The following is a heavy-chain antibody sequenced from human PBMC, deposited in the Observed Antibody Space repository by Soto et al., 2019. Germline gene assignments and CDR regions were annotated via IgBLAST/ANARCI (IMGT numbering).Heavy chain of an antibody. D-gene: IGHD3-3*01. Sequence: ASVKVSCKASGYTFTSYGISWVRQAPGQGLEWMGWISAYNGNTNYAQKLQGRVTMTTDTSTSTAYMELRSLRSYDTAVYYCARGTLRFLEWLFGGAFDIWGQGTMVTV. V-gene: IGHV1-18*01. J-gene: IGHJ3*02. CDR3: ARGTLRFLEWLFGGAFDI. CDR2: ISAYNGNT. CDR1: GYTFTSYG.